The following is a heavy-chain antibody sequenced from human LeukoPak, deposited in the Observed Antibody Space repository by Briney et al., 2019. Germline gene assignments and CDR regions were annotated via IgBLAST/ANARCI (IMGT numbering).Heavy chain of an antibody. Sequence: GGSLRLSCAASGFTFSDYYMSWIRQAPGKGLEWVSYISSSGSTIYYADSVKGRFTISRDNAKNTLYLQVNNLRAEDTAVYYCARGPNSNWSGLDFWGQGTLLTVSS. V-gene: IGHV3-11*04. D-gene: IGHD6-6*01. CDR1: GFTFSDYY. CDR2: ISSSGSTI. CDR3: ARGPNSNWSGLDF. J-gene: IGHJ4*02.